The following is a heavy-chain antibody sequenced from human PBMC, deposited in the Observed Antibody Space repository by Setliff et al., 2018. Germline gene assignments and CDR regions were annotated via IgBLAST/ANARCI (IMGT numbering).Heavy chain of an antibody. CDR2: IYYSGST. V-gene: IGHV4-39*07. D-gene: IGHD3-10*01. J-gene: IGHJ5*02. CDR1: GGSMSSSGYY. Sequence: SETLSLTCTVFGGSMSSSGYYWAWIRQSPGKGLEWVGSIYYSGSTYYNPSLKRRATISLDTSKNQFSLKLNSVTAADTAVYYCARDPVKQLVNWFDPWGQGTLVTVSS. CDR3: ARDPVKQLVNWFDP.